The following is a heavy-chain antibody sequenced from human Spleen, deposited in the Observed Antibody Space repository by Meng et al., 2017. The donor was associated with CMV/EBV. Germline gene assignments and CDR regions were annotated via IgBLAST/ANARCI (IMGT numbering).Heavy chain of an antibody. Sequence: GESLKISCTASGFTFDDYGMSWVRQAPGKGLEWVSGINWNGDTTGYADSVKGRLTISRDNAKNSLYLQMNSLRDEDTALYYCARVPYQLLPTYYDYGMDVWGQGTTVTVSS. CDR3: ARVPYQLLPTYYDYGMDV. D-gene: IGHD2-2*01. V-gene: IGHV3-20*04. J-gene: IGHJ6*02. CDR1: GFTFDDYG. CDR2: INWNGDTT.